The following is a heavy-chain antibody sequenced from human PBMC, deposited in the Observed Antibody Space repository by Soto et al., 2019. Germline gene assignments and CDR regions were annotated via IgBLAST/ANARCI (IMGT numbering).Heavy chain of an antibody. Sequence: QLLLQESGPGLVKPSETLSLTCTVSSGSILDSTYYWAWIRQSPGKGLEWIGTIFYSGGTFYTPSLKCRVTMSVDTSNNQFSLKLSSVTAADTAVYYCARQASGYYYGWFDPWGQGTLVTVSS. V-gene: IGHV4-39*01. CDR2: IFYSGGT. CDR3: ARQASGYYYGWFDP. D-gene: IGHD3-22*01. J-gene: IGHJ5*02. CDR1: SGSILDSTYY.